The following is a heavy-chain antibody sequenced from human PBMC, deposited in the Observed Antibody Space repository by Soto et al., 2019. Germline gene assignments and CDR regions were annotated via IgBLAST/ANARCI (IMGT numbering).Heavy chain of an antibody. Sequence: EVQLVESGGGLVQPGGSLRLSCAASGFTFSSYSMNWVRQAPGKGLEWVSYISSSSSTIYYADSVKGRFTISRDNAKNSLYLQMNSLGDEDTAVYYCATDVLRFLASSYYYYGMDVWGQWTTVPVSS. J-gene: IGHJ6*02. CDR3: ATDVLRFLASSYYYYGMDV. D-gene: IGHD3-3*01. V-gene: IGHV3-48*02. CDR1: GFTFSSYS. CDR2: ISSSSSTI.